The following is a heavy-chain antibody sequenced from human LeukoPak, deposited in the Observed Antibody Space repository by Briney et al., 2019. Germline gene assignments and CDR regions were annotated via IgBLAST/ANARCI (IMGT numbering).Heavy chain of an antibody. Sequence: PGGSLRLSCAASGFTFSSYWMSWVRQAPGQGLEWVANIKQDGSEKYYVDSVKGRFTISRDNAKNSLYLQMNSLRAEDTAVYYCAREFPFSSGIGAFDYWGQGTLVTVSS. CDR3: AREFPFSSGIGAFDY. CDR1: GFTFSSYW. V-gene: IGHV3-7*01. CDR2: IKQDGSEK. D-gene: IGHD6-19*01. J-gene: IGHJ4*02.